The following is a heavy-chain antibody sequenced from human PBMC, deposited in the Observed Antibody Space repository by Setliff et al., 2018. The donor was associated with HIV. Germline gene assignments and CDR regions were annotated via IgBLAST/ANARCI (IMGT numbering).Heavy chain of an antibody. CDR3: ARDRHSSGLGSYGP. Sequence: LSLTCTISGGSFGVYRWSWIRQSAGRGLEWIGRIDSSGTTDYKPSLKGRVAISVDTSRGQFSLRVTSVTAADTAVYFCARDRHSSGLGSYGPWGPGILVTVSS. J-gene: IGHJ5*02. V-gene: IGHV4-4*07. CDR2: IDSSGTT. CDR1: GGSFGVYR. D-gene: IGHD3-10*01.